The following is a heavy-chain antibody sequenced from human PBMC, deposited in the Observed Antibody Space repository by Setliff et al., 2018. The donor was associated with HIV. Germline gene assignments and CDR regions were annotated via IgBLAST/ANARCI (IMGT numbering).Heavy chain of an antibody. CDR1: GGTFSSYA. CDR2: IIPIFGTA. CDR3: ATSGYCSGGSCYGALDY. D-gene: IGHD2-15*01. V-gene: IGHV1-69*13. J-gene: IGHJ4*02. Sequence: SVKVSCKASGGTFSSYAISWVRQAPGQGLEWMGGIIPIFGTANYAQKFQGRVTITADESTSTAYMELSSLRSEDTAAYYCATSGYCSGGSCYGALDYWGQGTLVTVSS.